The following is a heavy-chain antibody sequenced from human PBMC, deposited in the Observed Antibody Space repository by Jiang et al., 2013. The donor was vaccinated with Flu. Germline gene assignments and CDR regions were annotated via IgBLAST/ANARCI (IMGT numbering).Heavy chain of an antibody. CDR1: GYTFTSYD. CDR3: ARGRAGYYGSGSYRHFDY. V-gene: IGHV1-8*02. D-gene: IGHD3-10*01. CDR2: MNPNSGNT. Sequence: CKASGYTFTSYDINWVRQATGQGLEWMGWMNPNSGNTGYAQKFQGRVTMTRNTSVSTAYMELSSLRSEDTAVYYCARGRAGYYGSGSYRHFDYWGQGTLVTVSS. J-gene: IGHJ4*02.